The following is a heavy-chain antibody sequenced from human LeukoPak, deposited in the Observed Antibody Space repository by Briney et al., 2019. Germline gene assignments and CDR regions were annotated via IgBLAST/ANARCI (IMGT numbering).Heavy chain of an antibody. D-gene: IGHD5/OR15-5a*01. Sequence: PGGSLRLSCAASGFMFTSYGMSWVRQAPGKGLEWAASINHDGSEKYYVDSVKGRFTISRDNAKNSLYLQMNSLRAEDTAVYHCARVVVSTTNRLDPWVQGTLVTVSS. CDR3: ARVVVSTTNRLDP. J-gene: IGHJ5*02. CDR2: INHDGSEK. V-gene: IGHV3-7*05. CDR1: GFMFTSYG.